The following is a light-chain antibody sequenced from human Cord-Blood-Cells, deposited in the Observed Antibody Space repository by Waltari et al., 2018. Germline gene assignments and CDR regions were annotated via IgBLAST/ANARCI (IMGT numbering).Light chain of an antibody. CDR3: QQLNSYPPT. V-gene: IGKV3D-11*01. Sequence: EIVLTQSPATLSLSPGERATLSCRASQGVSSYLAWYQQKPGQAPRLLIYDASNRATGIPARFSGSGPGTDFTLTISSLQPEDFATYYCQQLNSYPPTFGGGTKVEIK. CDR2: DAS. J-gene: IGKJ4*01. CDR1: QGVSSY.